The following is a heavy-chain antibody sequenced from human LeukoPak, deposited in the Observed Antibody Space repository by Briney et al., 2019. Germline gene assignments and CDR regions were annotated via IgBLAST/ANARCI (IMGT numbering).Heavy chain of an antibody. CDR1: GYTFSSYG. CDR2: MSAYNGNI. CDR3: ARGPSSGWRHGGYYFDY. J-gene: IGHJ4*02. Sequence: GASVKVSCKASGYTFSSYGISWVRQAPGQGLEWMGWMSAYNGNINYAQKFQGRVTITRNTSISTAYMELSSLRSEDTAVYYCARGPSSGWRHGGYYFDYWGQGTLVTVSS. V-gene: IGHV1-8*03. D-gene: IGHD6-19*01.